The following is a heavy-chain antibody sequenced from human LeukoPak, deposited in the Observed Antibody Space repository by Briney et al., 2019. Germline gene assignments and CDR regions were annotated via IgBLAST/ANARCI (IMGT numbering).Heavy chain of an antibody. D-gene: IGHD3-3*01. CDR1: GGSISSSSYY. CDR2: IYYSGST. CDR3: ARDSVGDFWSGYSAYMDV. J-gene: IGHJ6*03. Sequence: SETLSLTCTVSGGSISSSSYYWGWIRQPPGKGLEWIGSIYYSGSTYYNPSLKSRVTISIDTSKNQFSLKLSSVTAADTAVYYCARDSVGDFWSGYSAYMDVWGKGTTVTVSS. V-gene: IGHV4-39*07.